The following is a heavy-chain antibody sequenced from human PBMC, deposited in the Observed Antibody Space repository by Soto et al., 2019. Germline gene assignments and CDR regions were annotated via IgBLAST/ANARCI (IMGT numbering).Heavy chain of an antibody. D-gene: IGHD2-2*01. CDR1: GFIFSDYY. CDR3: AKDIVVVPADPYYYYYGMDV. J-gene: IGHJ6*02. Sequence: PVGSLRLSCAASGFIFSDYYMSWIRQAPGKGLEWVAVISYDGSNKYYADSVKGRFTISRDNSKNTLYLQMNSLRAEDTAVYYCAKDIVVVPADPYYYYYGMDVWGQGTTVNVSS. CDR2: ISYDGSNK. V-gene: IGHV3-30*18.